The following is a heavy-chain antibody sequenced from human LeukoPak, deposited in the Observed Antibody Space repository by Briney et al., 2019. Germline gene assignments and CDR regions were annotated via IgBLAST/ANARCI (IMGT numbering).Heavy chain of an antibody. CDR1: GGSFSGYY. J-gene: IGHJ4*02. Sequence: SETLSLTCAVYGGSFSGYYWSWIRQPPGKGLEWIGEINHSGSTNYDPSLKSRVTISVDTSKNQFSLKLSSVTAADTAVYYCARGGILTDYWGQGTLVTVSS. V-gene: IGHV4-34*01. CDR2: INHSGST. D-gene: IGHD5-18*01. CDR3: ARGGILTDY.